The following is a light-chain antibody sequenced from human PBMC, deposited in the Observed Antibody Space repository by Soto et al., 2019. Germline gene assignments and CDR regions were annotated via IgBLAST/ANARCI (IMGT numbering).Light chain of an antibody. J-gene: IGKJ1*01. CDR3: QNYNSFPRT. CDR2: AAS. V-gene: IGKV1-27*01. CDR1: QGISNY. Sequence: DIQMTQSPSSLSASVGDRVTITCRASQGISNYLAWYQQKPGKVPKLLIYAASTLQSGVPSRFSGSGSGTDFTLTISRLQPDDVSTYYCQNYNSFPRTFGQGTKVEIK.